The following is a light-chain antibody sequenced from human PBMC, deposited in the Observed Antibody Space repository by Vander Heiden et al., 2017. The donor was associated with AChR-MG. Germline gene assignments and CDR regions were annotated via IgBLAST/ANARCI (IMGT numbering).Light chain of an antibody. V-gene: IGLV1-47*01. CDR2: RNS. CDR3: AAWDDTLSALI. CDR1: RSNLGNNY. Sequence: QPVLTQPPSASGTPGHRVTISCSGSRSNLGNNYVYWYQQIPGTAPKLLIYRNSQRPSGVHDRFSGSKSGTSASLAISGLRSEDEADYYCAAWDDTLSALILGGGTKLTV. J-gene: IGLJ2*01.